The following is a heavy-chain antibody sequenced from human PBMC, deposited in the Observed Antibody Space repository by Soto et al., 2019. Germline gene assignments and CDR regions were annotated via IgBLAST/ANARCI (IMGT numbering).Heavy chain of an antibody. Sequence: ASVKVSCKASGYTFTSYAMHWVRQAPGQRLEWMGWINAGNGNTKYSQKFQGRVTITRDTSASTAYMELSSLRSEDTAVYYCARVDILTGYHKVFDYWGQGTLVTVSS. J-gene: IGHJ4*02. D-gene: IGHD3-9*01. CDR2: INAGNGNT. CDR1: GYTFTSYA. V-gene: IGHV1-3*01. CDR3: ARVDILTGYHKVFDY.